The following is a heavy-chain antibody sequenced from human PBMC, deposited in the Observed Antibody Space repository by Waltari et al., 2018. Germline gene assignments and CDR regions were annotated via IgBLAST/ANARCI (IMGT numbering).Heavy chain of an antibody. J-gene: IGHJ4*02. CDR1: GFTFSSYA. CDR2: IYSGGST. CDR3: AKETFDYGDYSGAFDY. D-gene: IGHD4-17*01. Sequence: EVQLLESGGGLVQPGGSLRLSCAASGFTFSSYAMSWVRQAPGKGLEWVSVIYSGGSTYYADSVKGRFTISRDNSKNTLYLQMNSLRAEDTAVYYCAKETFDYGDYSGAFDYWGQGTLVTVSS. V-gene: IGHV3-23*03.